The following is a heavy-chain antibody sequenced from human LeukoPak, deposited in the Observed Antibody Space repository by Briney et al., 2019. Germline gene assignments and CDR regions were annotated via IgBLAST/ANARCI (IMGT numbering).Heavy chain of an antibody. V-gene: IGHV3-74*01. CDR3: VRETRIGSSGTQGWFDP. J-gene: IGHJ5*02. CDR1: GFTFSSFW. CDR2: IKTDGSST. Sequence: GGSLRLSCLASGFTFSSFWMHWVRQTPGKGLVWVSRIKTDGSSTDYADSVKGRFTISRDNDRNTLYLQMDSLRVEDTAVYYCVRETRIGSSGTQGWFDPWGQGTLVTVSS. D-gene: IGHD1-1*01.